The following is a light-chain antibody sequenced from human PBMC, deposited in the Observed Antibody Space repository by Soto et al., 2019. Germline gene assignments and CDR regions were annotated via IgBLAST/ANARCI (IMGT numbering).Light chain of an antibody. CDR3: QQYNNYTT. Sequence: DIQMTQSPSTLSASVGDRVTITCRASQSISSWLAWYQQKPGKATKLMISKASSLESVVPSRFRAGGSETEFTITIKSLQPDDFETYYSQQYNNYTTFGGGTKVEIK. CDR2: KAS. CDR1: QSISSW. V-gene: IGKV1-5*03. J-gene: IGKJ4*01.